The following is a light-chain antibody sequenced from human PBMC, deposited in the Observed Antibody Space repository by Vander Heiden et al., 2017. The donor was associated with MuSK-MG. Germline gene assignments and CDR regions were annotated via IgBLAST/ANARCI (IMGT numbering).Light chain of an antibody. J-gene: IGLJ1*01. CDR2: TNN. CDR1: SSNIGSNS. Sequence: QSVLTPPPPASGTPGPRVTISCSGSSSNIGSNSVYWYQQLPGTAPKLLFYTNNQRPSGVPGRFSGSKSGTSASLAISGLRSEDEADYYCAAWDDSLSAHVFGPGTRVTVL. V-gene: IGLV1-47*01. CDR3: AAWDDSLSAHV.